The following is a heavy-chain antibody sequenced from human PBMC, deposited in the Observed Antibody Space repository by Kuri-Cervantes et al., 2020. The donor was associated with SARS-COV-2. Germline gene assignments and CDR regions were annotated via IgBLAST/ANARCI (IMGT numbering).Heavy chain of an antibody. J-gene: IGHJ4*02. D-gene: IGHD2-15*01. V-gene: IGHV4-59*01. CDR3: ARHLGSIAVAAPNYFDY. Sequence: GSLRLSCTVSGGSISSYYWSWIRQPPGKGLEWIGYIYYSGSTNYNPSLKSRVTISVDTSKNQFSLKLSSVTAADTAVYYCARHLGSIAVAAPNYFDYWGQGTLVTVSS. CDR1: GGSISSYY. CDR2: IYYSGST.